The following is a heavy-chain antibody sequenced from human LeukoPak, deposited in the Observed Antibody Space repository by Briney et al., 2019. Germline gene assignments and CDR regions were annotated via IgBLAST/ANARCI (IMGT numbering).Heavy chain of an antibody. CDR1: GFTFSNYK. CDR3: ARDSGYF. CDR2: ISSSGSII. Sequence: GGSLRLSCAASGFTFSNYKMNWVRQAPGKGLEWVSYISSSGSIIYYSDSVKGRFTISRDNAKNSLYLQMNSLRAEDTAVYYCARDSGYFWGQGTLVTVSS. J-gene: IGHJ4*02. V-gene: IGHV3-48*03. D-gene: IGHD6-13*01.